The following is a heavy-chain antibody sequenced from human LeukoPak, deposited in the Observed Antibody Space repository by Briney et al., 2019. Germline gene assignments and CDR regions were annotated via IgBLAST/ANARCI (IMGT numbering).Heavy chain of an antibody. V-gene: IGHV3-7*04. Sequence: GGSLRLSCVASGFTFSSYWMSWVRQAPGKGLEWVANIKQDGSEKYYVDPVKGRFTISRDNAKNSLFLQMNSLRAEDTAVYYCARATKNAFDVWGQGTMVTVSS. CDR2: IKQDGSEK. J-gene: IGHJ3*01. CDR1: GFTFSSYW. CDR3: ARATKNAFDV.